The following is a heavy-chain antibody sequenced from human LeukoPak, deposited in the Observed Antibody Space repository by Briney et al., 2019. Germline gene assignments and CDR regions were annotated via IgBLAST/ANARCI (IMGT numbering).Heavy chain of an antibody. CDR2: IIPIFGTA. D-gene: IGHD6-6*01. CDR1: GGTFSSYA. CDR3: ARDLRAYSSSSGAFDP. J-gene: IGHJ5*02. Sequence: ASVKVSCKASGGTFSSYAISWVRQAPGQGLEWMGGIIPIFGTANYAQKFQGRVTITTDESTSTAYMELSSLRSEDTAVYYCARDLRAYSSSSGAFDPWGQGTLVTVSS. V-gene: IGHV1-69*05.